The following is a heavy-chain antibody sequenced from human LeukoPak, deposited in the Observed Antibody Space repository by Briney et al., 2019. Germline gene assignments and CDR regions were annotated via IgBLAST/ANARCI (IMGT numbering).Heavy chain of an antibody. CDR2: INSDGSST. D-gene: IGHD3-22*01. Sequence: GGSLRLSCAASGFTFSSYWMHWFRQAPGKGLVWVSRINSDGSSTSYADSVKGRFTISRDNAKNTLYLQMNSLRAEDTAVYYCARDYYDSTQDAFDIWGQGTMVTASS. CDR3: ARDYYDSTQDAFDI. J-gene: IGHJ3*02. V-gene: IGHV3-74*01. CDR1: GFTFSSYW.